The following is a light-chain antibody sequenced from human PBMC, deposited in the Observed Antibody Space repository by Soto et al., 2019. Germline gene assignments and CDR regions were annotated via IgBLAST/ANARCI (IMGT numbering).Light chain of an antibody. CDR1: SSSIGSNY. CDR2: RDS. J-gene: IGLJ3*02. CDR3: AAWDDSLRGWV. V-gene: IGLV1-47*01. Sequence: QSVLTQPPSASGTPGQRVTISCSESSSSIGSNYIYWYQQLPGTAPKLLIYRDSQRPSAVPDQFSGSKSGTSASLAISGLPSEDEADYYCAAWDDSLRGWVFGGGTKVTVL.